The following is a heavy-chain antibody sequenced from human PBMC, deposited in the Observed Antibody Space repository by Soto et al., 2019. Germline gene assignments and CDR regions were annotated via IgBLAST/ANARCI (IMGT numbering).Heavy chain of an antibody. CDR1: GYTFTSFG. V-gene: IGHV1-18*01. Sequence: ASLKVCCKTSGYTFTSFGISWVRQAPGQGLEWMGWITTDKGKTNYAQKFQGRVTMTTDKSTSTAYMELRSLRSDDTAVYYCATRSPAFDYWGQGTLVTVSS. CDR2: ITTDKGKT. J-gene: IGHJ4*02. CDR3: ATRSPAFDY.